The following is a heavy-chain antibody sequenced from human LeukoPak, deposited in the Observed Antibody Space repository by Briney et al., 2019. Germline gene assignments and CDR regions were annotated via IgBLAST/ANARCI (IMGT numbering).Heavy chain of an antibody. V-gene: IGHV1-2*02. CDR2: INPNSGGT. CDR1: GYTFTDYN. D-gene: IGHD3-22*01. CDR3: ARRLFSYYYDSSGSLWAFDI. Sequence: ASVKVSCKASGYTFTDYNIQWVRQAPGQGLEWMGWINPNSGGTNYAQKFQGRVTMTRDTSISTAYMELSRLRSDDTAVYYCARRLFSYYYDSSGSLWAFDIWGQGTMVTVSS. J-gene: IGHJ3*02.